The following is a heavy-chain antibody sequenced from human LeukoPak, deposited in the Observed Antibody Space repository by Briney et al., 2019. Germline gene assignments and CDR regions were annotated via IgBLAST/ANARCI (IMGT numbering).Heavy chain of an antibody. CDR2: IHYSGST. V-gene: IGHV4-59*01. CDR3: ARERGLTGDYYYYGMDV. J-gene: IGHJ6*02. CDR1: GGSISSYY. D-gene: IGHD1-20*01. Sequence: SETLSLTCTVSGGSISSYYWSWIRQPPGKGLEWIGYIHYSGSTNYNPSLKSRVTISVDTSKNQFSLKLSSVTAADTAVYYCARERGLTGDYYYYGMDVWGQGTTVTVSS.